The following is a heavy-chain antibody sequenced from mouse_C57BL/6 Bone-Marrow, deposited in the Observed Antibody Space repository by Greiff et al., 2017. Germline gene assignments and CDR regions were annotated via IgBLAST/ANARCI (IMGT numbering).Heavy chain of an antibody. CDR1: GYTFTSYG. CDR3: ARRWFRNYFDY. CDR2: IYPRSGNT. Sequence: VQGVESGAELARPGASVKLSCKASGYTFTSYGISWVKQRTGQGLEWIGEIYPRSGNTPYNEQFKGKATLTADKSSSTAYMELRSLTSEDSAVYFCARRWFRNYFDYWGQGTTLTGSS. D-gene: IGHD2-3*01. J-gene: IGHJ2*01. V-gene: IGHV1-81*01.